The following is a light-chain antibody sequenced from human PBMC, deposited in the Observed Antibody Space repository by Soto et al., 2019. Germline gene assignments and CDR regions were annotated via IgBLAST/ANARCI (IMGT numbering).Light chain of an antibody. Sequence: QAVVTQSPSASASLGASVKLTCTLSSGHSSSAIAWHQQQPEKGPRYLMKLNSDGSHSKGDGIPDRFSGSSSGAERYLTISSLQSEDEADYYCQTWGTGTVVFGGGTKVTVL. CDR1: SGHSSSA. V-gene: IGLV4-69*01. CDR3: QTWGTGTVV. J-gene: IGLJ2*01. CDR2: LNSDGSH.